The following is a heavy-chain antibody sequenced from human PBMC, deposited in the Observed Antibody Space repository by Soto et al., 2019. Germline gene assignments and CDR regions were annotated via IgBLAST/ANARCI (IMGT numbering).Heavy chain of an antibody. V-gene: IGHV3-30-3*01. D-gene: IGHD2-8*01. CDR3: ARGPTNGAFDL. CDR1: GSPFD. Sequence: GGSLRLSCVASGSPFDVHWVRQAPGKGPEWVAHIVPDGRNQYWADSVKGRFTGSRDNAKNTVYLQMNSLRTEDTAVYYCARGPTNGAFDLWGQGTMVTVSS. J-gene: IGHJ3*01. CDR2: IVPDGRNQ.